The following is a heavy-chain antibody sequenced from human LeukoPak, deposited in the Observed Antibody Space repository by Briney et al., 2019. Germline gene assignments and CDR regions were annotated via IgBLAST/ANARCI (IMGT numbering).Heavy chain of an antibody. CDR2: ISSSSSYI. CDR1: GFTFSSYS. CDR3: ARVIIPDYYDSSGYPLDAFDI. Sequence: GGSLRLSCAASGFTFSSYSMNWVRQAPGKGLEWVSSISSSSSYIYYADSVKGRFTISRDNAKNSLYLQMNSLRAEDTAVYYCARVIIPDYYDSSGYPLDAFDIWGQGTMVTVSS. D-gene: IGHD3-22*01. V-gene: IGHV3-21*01. J-gene: IGHJ3*02.